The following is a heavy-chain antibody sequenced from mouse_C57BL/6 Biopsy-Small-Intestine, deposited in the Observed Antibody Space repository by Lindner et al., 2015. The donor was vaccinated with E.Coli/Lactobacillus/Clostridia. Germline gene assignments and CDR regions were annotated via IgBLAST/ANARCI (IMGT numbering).Heavy chain of an antibody. J-gene: IGHJ2*01. V-gene: IGHV1-80*01. D-gene: IGHD2-1*01. Sequence: QLQESGAELVKPGASVKISCKASGYAFSTYWMNWVKQRPGKGLEWIGRIYPGDGDTNYNGKFKGKATLTADKSSITAYMQLSSLTSEDSAVYFCARSYGNSFDYWGQGTTLTVSS. CDR3: ARSYGNSFDY. CDR2: IYPGDGDT. CDR1: GYAFSTYW.